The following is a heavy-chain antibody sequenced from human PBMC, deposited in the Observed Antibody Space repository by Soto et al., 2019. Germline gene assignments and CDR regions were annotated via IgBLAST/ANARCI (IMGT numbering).Heavy chain of an antibody. D-gene: IGHD2-21*01. V-gene: IGHV3-73*02. J-gene: IGHJ6*02. CDR3: TRIAPSSNMAV. CDR2: IRNKADNYAT. CDR1: GFTFSGSA. Sequence: EVHLVESGGGLVQPGGSLRLSCAASGFTFSGSAMHWVRQASGKGLEWVGRIRNKADNYATAYTASVKGRFIIARDDSKNTAYLQMNSLQSEDTALYYCTRIAPSSNMAVWGQGTTVTVSS.